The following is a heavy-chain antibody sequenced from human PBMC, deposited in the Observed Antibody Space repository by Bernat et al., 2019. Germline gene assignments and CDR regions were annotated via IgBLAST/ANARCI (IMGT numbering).Heavy chain of an antibody. V-gene: IGHV4-59*01. CDR2: IYYSGST. Sequence: GWGPGVGKASETLSLTCTVAGGSISSYYWSWIRQPPGKGLEWIGYIYYSGSTNYNPSLKSRVTISVDTSKNQFSLKLSSVTAADTAVYYCARGLRVDAFDIWGQGTMVTVSS. CDR3: ARGLRVDAFDI. J-gene: IGHJ3*02. CDR1: GGSISSYY. D-gene: IGHD4-17*01.